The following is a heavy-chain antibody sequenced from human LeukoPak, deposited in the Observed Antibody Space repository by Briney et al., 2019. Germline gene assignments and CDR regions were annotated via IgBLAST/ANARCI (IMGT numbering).Heavy chain of an antibody. Sequence: GGSLRLSCAASGFTFSSYAMSWVRQAPGKGLERVSAIRGSDSSTHYADSVKGRFTISRDISKNTLYLQMNSLRGEDTAIYYCAKEGASSGWYWAQWGQGTLVTVSS. CDR3: AKEGASSGWYWAQ. CDR2: IRGSDSST. D-gene: IGHD6-19*01. J-gene: IGHJ4*02. CDR1: GFTFSSYA. V-gene: IGHV3-23*01.